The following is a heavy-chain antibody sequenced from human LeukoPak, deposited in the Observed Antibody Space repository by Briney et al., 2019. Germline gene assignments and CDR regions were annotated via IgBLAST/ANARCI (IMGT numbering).Heavy chain of an antibody. Sequence: ASVKVSCKVSGYTFTSYDIHWLRQVAGQGLEWMGWMIPNSGNTAYAQKFQGRVTMTRNTSISTAYMELSSPRSDDTAVYYCAREYNWNVNWFDPWGQGTLVTVSS. J-gene: IGHJ5*02. V-gene: IGHV1-8*01. CDR3: AREYNWNVNWFDP. D-gene: IGHD1-1*01. CDR2: MIPNSGNT. CDR1: GYTFTSYD.